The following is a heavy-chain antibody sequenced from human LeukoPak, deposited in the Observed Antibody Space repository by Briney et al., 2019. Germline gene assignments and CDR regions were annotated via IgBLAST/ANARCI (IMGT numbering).Heavy chain of an antibody. CDR1: GGSINSYC. V-gene: IGHV4-4*07. J-gene: IGHJ4*02. D-gene: IGHD3-10*01. CDR3: GRQGYTASYYFVDY. Sequence: SETLSLTCTVSGGSINSYCWGWVRQPAGKGLEWIGRIYPTGTTNYSPSFKRRLTISLDTSKNQFSLKLRSVTAADTAVYYCGRQGYTASYYFVDYWSQGTLVTVSS. CDR2: IYPTGTT.